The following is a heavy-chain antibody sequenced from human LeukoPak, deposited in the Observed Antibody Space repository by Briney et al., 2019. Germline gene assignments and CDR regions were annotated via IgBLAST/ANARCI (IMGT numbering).Heavy chain of an antibody. CDR3: AKEPALTGVDYYYMDV. V-gene: IGHV3-30*02. CDR2: IRYDGSNK. Sequence: QPGGSLRLSCAASGFTFSSYGMHWVRQAPGKGLEWVAFIRYDGSNKCYADSVKGRFTISRDNSKNTLYLQMNSLRAEDTAVYYCAKEPALTGVDYYYMDVWGKGTTVTISS. J-gene: IGHJ6*03. CDR1: GFTFSSYG. D-gene: IGHD7-27*01.